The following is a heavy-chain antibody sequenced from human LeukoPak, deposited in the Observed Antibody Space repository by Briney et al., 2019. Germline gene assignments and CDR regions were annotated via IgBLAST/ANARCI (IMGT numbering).Heavy chain of an antibody. Sequence: GGSLRLSCEASGFTFSCYAMSWVRKAPGKGLEWVSAISGSGVTTHYAGSVKGRFSISRDNSKNTLYLQMNSLRAEDTALYYCAKKVVVGATSPYSDFQDWGQGTLVTVSS. CDR2: ISGSGVTT. J-gene: IGHJ1*01. CDR3: AKKVVVGATSPYSDFQD. CDR1: GFTFSCYA. V-gene: IGHV3-23*01. D-gene: IGHD1-26*01.